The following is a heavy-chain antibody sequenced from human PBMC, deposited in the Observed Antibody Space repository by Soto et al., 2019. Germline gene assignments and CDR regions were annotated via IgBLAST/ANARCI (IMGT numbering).Heavy chain of an antibody. CDR1: GGSISSGGYY. CDR2: IYYSGST. D-gene: IGHD6-13*01. CDR3: ARDKYSSSWGAYYYYGMDV. V-gene: IGHV4-31*03. J-gene: IGHJ6*02. Sequence: QVQPQESGPGLVKPSQTLSLTCTVSGGSISSGGYYWSWIRQHPGKGLVWIGYIYYSGSTYYNPSLKSRVTISVDTSKNQFSLKLSSVTAADTAVYYCARDKYSSSWGAYYYYGMDVWGQGTTVTVSS.